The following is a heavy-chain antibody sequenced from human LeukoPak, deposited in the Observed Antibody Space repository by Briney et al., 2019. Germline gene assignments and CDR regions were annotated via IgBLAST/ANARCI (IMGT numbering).Heavy chain of an antibody. J-gene: IGHJ5*02. CDR2: ISDGGRAT. Sequence: GGSLRPSCAASGYRFSPYWMSWVRQTPGKGLEWVASISDGGRATYYGDSVRGRFTISRDDARNSLFLQMNGLRADDTAVYYCTRENYVPDSWGQGTLVTVSS. V-gene: IGHV3-7*03. CDR3: TRENYVPDS. CDR1: GYRFSPYW. D-gene: IGHD3-10*02.